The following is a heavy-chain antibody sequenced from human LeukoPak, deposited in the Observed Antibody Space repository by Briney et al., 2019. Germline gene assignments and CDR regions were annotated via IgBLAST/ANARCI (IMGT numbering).Heavy chain of an antibody. CDR3: ARDDIVATIGALDI. V-gene: IGHV1-69*04. D-gene: IGHD5-12*01. Sequence: GSSVKVSCKASGGTFSSYAISWVRQAPGQGLEWMGRIIPILGIANYAQKFQGRVTITADKSTSTAYMELSSLRSEDTAVYYCARDDIVATIGALDIWGQGTMVTVSS. CDR2: IIPILGIA. J-gene: IGHJ3*02. CDR1: GGTFSSYA.